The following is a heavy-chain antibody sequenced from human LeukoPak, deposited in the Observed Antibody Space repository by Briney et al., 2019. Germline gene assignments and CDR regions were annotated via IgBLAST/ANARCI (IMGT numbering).Heavy chain of an antibody. Sequence: PSETLSLTCAVYGGSFGGYYWSWIRQPPGKGLEWIGEINHSGSTNYNPSLKSRVTISVDTSKNQFSLKLNSVTAADTAVYYCARGRGDITKSSFDYWGQGTLVTVSS. D-gene: IGHD2-21*01. CDR1: GGSFGGYY. J-gene: IGHJ4*02. CDR2: INHSGST. V-gene: IGHV4-34*01. CDR3: ARGRGDITKSSFDY.